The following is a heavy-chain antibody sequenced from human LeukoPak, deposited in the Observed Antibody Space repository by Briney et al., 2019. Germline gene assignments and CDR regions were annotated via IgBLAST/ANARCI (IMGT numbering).Heavy chain of an antibody. CDR1: GGSFSGYY. Sequence: SETLSLTCAVYGGSFSGYYWSWIRQPPGKGLEWIGEINHSGSTNYNPSLKSRVTISVDTSKNQFSLKLSSVTAADTAVYYCARDYDILTGLRGQGTLVIVSS. CDR2: INHSGST. D-gene: IGHD3-9*01. J-gene: IGHJ4*02. V-gene: IGHV4-34*01. CDR3: ARDYDILTGL.